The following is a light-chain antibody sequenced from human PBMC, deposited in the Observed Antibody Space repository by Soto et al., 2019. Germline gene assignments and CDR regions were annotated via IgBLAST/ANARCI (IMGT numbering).Light chain of an antibody. Sequence: DLVMTQYPDSLAVSLGERATILCKSSQNVLYSSNNKNYLAWYQQKPVQPPKLLIYWASTRESGVPDRFSGSGSGTDFTLTISSLQAEDVAVYYCQQYYSTPTFGQGTKVEIK. CDR2: WAS. J-gene: IGKJ1*01. CDR3: QQYYSTPT. CDR1: QNVLYSSNNKNY. V-gene: IGKV4-1*01.